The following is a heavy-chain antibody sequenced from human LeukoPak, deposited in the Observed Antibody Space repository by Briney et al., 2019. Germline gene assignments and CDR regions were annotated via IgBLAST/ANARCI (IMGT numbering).Heavy chain of an antibody. V-gene: IGHV1-2*06. CDR1: RYTFTGYY. CDR2: INPNSGGT. Sequence: ASVNVSCKASRYTFTGYYMHWVRQAPGQGLEWMGRINPNSGGTNYAQKFQGRVTMTRDTSISTAYMELSRLRADDTAVYYCARALYGSGSYYNLPDYWGQGTLVTVSS. CDR3: ARALYGSGSYYNLPDY. J-gene: IGHJ4*02. D-gene: IGHD3-10*01.